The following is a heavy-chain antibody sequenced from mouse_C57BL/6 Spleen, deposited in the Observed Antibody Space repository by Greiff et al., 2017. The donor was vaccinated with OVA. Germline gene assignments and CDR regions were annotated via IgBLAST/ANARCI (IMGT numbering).Heavy chain of an antibody. J-gene: IGHJ1*03. Sequence: EVQLQESGGGLVKPGGSLKLSCAASGFTFSSYTMSWVRQTPEKRLEWVATISGGGGNTYYPDSVKGRFTISRDNAKNTLYLQMSSLRSEDTAVDYCAGRGDSWYCEVWGTGTTVTVSS. CDR2: ISGGGGNT. CDR1: GFTFSSYT. CDR3: AGRGDSWYCEV. D-gene: IGHD2-13*01. V-gene: IGHV5-9*04.